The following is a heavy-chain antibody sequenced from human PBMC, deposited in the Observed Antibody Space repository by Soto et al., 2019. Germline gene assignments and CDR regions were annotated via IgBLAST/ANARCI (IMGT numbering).Heavy chain of an antibody. CDR2: IRNRDNSYVT. CDR3: ARVHLGPPVVKYFDS. J-gene: IGHJ4*02. D-gene: IGHD1-1*01. Sequence: EVQLVESGGGLVQPGGSLRLSCAASGFTFSDHYMDWVRQAPGKGLERVGRIRNRDNSYVTEYAASVKGRFTITRDDSWNSLYLQMNSLKTEDTAVYYCARVHLGPPVVKYFDSWGQGTLVTVSS. V-gene: IGHV3-72*01. CDR1: GFTFSDHY.